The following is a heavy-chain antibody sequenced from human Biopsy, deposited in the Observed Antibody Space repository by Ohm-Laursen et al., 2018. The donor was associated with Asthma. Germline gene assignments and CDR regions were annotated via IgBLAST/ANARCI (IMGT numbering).Heavy chain of an antibody. J-gene: IGHJ5*02. D-gene: IGHD6-13*01. CDR2: VHSSGST. CDR1: PGSINDYY. V-gene: IGHV4-59*01. CDR3: ARATSTWSQSGPHFFDH. Sequence: SQTLSLTCIVSPGSINDYYWNWIRQFPGKGLEWTGYVHSSGSTRFNPSLKSRVTVSVDTSVDQVSLKLSSVSAADTAIYYCARATSTWSQSGPHFFDHWGPGTLVTVSS.